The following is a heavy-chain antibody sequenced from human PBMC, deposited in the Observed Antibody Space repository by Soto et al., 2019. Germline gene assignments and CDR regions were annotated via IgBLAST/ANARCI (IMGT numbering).Heavy chain of an antibody. CDR1: GGPFNTYA. V-gene: IGHV1-69*19. J-gene: IGHJ4*02. Sequence: QVQLVKSGAEMKKPGSSVKVSCQSSGGPFNTYAMNWVRQAPGQGPEWMGDISPMFGAANYAPKFQGRVTITADESTGTSYMQLSSLTSEDTALYFCAREVQVHTPAFVYWGQGTLVTVSS. CDR2: ISPMFGAA. D-gene: IGHD3-10*01. CDR3: AREVQVHTPAFVY.